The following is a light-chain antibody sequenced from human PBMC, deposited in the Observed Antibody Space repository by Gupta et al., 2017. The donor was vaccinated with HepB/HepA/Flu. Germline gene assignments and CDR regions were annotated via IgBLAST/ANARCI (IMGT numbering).Light chain of an antibody. J-gene: IGLJ1*01. CDR1: NIGSKS. CDR2: DDS. CDR3: QVWDSSSDHKEV. Sequence: SYVLTQPPSVSVAPGKTARITCGGNNIGSKSVHWYQQKPGQAPVLVVYDDSDGPSGIPERFSGSNSGNTATPTIRRVEAGDEADYYCQVWDSSSDHKEVFGTGTKLTVL. V-gene: IGLV3-21*03.